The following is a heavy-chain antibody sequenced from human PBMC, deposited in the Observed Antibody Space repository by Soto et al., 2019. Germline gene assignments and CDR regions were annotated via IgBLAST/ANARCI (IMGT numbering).Heavy chain of an antibody. CDR1: GYTFTSYD. CDR3: ARLMRRTGTTPLAY. V-gene: IGHV1-8*01. Sequence: ASVKVSCKASGYTFTSYDINWVRQATGQGLEWMGWMNPNSGNTGYAQKFQGRVTMTRNTSISTAYMELSSPRSEDTAVYYCARLMRRTGTTPLAYWGQGTLVTVSS. D-gene: IGHD1-7*01. J-gene: IGHJ4*02. CDR2: MNPNSGNT.